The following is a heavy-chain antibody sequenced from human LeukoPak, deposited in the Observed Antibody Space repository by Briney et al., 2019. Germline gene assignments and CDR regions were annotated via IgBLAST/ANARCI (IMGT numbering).Heavy chain of an antibody. CDR3: AREAYDSSGYYYAAHDY. D-gene: IGHD3-22*01. V-gene: IGHV3-23*01. CDR2: ISNSGDST. CDR1: GFTFSNYA. J-gene: IGHJ4*02. Sequence: GSLRLSCAASGFTFSNYAMGWVRQAPGKGLEWVSAISNSGDSTNYADSVKGRFTISRDNSENTLYLQMNSLRAEDTAVYYCAREAYDSSGYYYAAHDYWGQGTLVTVSS.